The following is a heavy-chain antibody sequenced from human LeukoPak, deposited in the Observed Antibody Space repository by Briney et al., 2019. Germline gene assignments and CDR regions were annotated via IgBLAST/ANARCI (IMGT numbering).Heavy chain of an antibody. J-gene: IGHJ4*02. CDR2: IYSGGGT. V-gene: IGHV3-66*01. CDR1: GFTVSTNY. D-gene: IGHD4-17*01. CDR3: ARGFRSVTTWGYFDY. Sequence: GGSLRLSCAASGFTVSTNYMSWVRQAPGKGLEWVSLIYSGGGTYYADSVKGRFTISRDNSRNALSLQMNSLRVDDTAVYYCARGFRSVTTWGYFDYWGQGALVTVSS.